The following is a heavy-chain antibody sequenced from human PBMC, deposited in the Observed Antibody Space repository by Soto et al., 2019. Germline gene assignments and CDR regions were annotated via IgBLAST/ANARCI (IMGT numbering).Heavy chain of an antibody. CDR2: INVGNGDT. CDR3: ARDSPYCTNGVCNNWFDP. D-gene: IGHD2-8*01. CDR1: GYTFTTYA. J-gene: IGHJ5*02. V-gene: IGHV1-3*01. Sequence: ASVKVSCKASGYTFTTYAMHWVRQAPGQILEWMGWINVGNGDTKYSQKFQGRVSITRDTSASTAYMELSSLTSADTAVYYCARDSPYCTNGVCNNWFDPWGQATLVTVSS.